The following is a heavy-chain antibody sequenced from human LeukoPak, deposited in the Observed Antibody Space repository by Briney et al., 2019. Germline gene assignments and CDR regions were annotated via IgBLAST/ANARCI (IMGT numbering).Heavy chain of an antibody. J-gene: IGHJ4*02. D-gene: IGHD4-17*01. V-gene: IGHV1-46*01. CDR3: ARDGSHFGDSEY. Sequence: ASVKVSCKASGYTFTTYHMHWVRQAPGQGLEWMGVIKPSDGDIGFAHKFQGRISMTRDMSTSTVYSELSSLRSEDTAMYYCARDGSHFGDSEYWGQGTLVIVSS. CDR2: IKPSDGDI. CDR1: GYTFTTYH.